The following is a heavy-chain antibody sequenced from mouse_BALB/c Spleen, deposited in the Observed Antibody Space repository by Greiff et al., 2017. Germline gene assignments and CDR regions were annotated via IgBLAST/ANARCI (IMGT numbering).Heavy chain of an antibody. V-gene: IGHV3-6*02. Sequence: DVKLVESGPGLVKPSQSLSLTCSVTGYSITSGYYWNWIRQFPGNKLEWMGYISYDGSNNYNPSLKNRISITRDTSKNQFFLKLNSVTTEDTATYYCARDDYDDGNYAMDYWGQGTSVTVSS. J-gene: IGHJ4*01. CDR3: ARDDYDDGNYAMDY. D-gene: IGHD2-4*01. CDR2: ISYDGSN. CDR1: GYSITSGYY.